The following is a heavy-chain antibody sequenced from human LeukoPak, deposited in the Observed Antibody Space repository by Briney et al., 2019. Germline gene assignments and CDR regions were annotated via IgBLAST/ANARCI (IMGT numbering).Heavy chain of an antibody. CDR1: GFTFSSYG. J-gene: IGHJ5*02. Sequence: GGSLRLSCAASGFTFSSYGMHWVRQAPGKGLEWVAVIWYDGSNKYYADSVKGRFTISRDNSKNTLYLQMNSLRAEDTAVYYCARDVYYYDSSGYLTWFDPWGQGTLVTVSS. CDR2: IWYDGSNK. V-gene: IGHV3-33*08. D-gene: IGHD3-22*01. CDR3: ARDVYYYDSSGYLTWFDP.